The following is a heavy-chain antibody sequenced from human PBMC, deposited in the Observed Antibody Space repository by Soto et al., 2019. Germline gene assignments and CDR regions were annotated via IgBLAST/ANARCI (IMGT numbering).Heavy chain of an antibody. CDR3: ARGGRGPVVLAFDI. Sequence: EVQLVESGGGLIQPGGSLRLSCAASGFTVSSNYMSWVRQAPGKGLEWVSVIYSGGSTYYADSVKGRFTISRDNSKNTRYLQMNSLRAEDTAVYYCARGGRGPVVLAFDIWGQGTMVTVSS. V-gene: IGHV3-53*01. CDR1: GFTVSSNY. J-gene: IGHJ3*02. D-gene: IGHD2-15*01. CDR2: IYSGGST.